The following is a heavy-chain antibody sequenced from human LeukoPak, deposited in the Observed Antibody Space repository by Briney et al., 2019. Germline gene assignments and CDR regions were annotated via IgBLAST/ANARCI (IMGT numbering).Heavy chain of an antibody. J-gene: IGHJ4*02. CDR2: IYYSGST. Sequence: SETLSLTCTVSGGSISSSSYYWGWIRQPPGKGLEWIGSIYYSGSTNYNPSLKSRVTISVDTSKNQFSLKLSSVTAADTAVYYCARLRSRGYSSGWYFRGNFDYWGQGTLVTVSS. V-gene: IGHV4-39*07. CDR1: GGSISSSSYY. CDR3: ARLRSRGYSSGWYFRGNFDY. D-gene: IGHD6-19*01.